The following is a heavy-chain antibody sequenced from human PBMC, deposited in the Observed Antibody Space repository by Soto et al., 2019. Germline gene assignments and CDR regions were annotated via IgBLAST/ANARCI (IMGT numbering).Heavy chain of an antibody. CDR3: AKQYSNYVNNWFDP. Sequence: SETLSLTCTVSGGSISSYYWSWIRQPPGKGLEWIGYIYYSGSTNYNPSLKSRVTISVDTSKNQFSLKLSSVTAADTAVYYCAKQYSNYVNNWFDPWGQGTLVTVSS. J-gene: IGHJ5*02. V-gene: IGHV4-59*01. CDR1: GGSISSYY. D-gene: IGHD4-4*01. CDR2: IYYSGST.